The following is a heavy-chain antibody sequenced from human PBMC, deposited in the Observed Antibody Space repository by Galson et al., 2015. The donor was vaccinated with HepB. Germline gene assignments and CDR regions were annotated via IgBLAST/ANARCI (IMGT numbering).Heavy chain of an antibody. D-gene: IGHD1-26*01. CDR2: IYHSGST. V-gene: IGHV4-39*01. Sequence: SETLSLTCTVSGGSISSRTYYWGWIRQPPGMGLEWIGSIYHSGSTYYSPSLKSRATISADTSKDQFSLRLSSVTAADTAVYYCARSRRGSYVRAAFDIWGQGTKVTVSS. J-gene: IGHJ3*02. CDR3: ARSRRGSYVRAAFDI. CDR1: GGSISSRTYY.